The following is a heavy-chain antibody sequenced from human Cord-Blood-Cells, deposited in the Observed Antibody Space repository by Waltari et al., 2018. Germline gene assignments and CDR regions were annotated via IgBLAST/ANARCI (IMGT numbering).Heavy chain of an antibody. CDR1: GYTFTGYY. D-gene: IGHD3-10*01. CDR3: ARDLRITMVRGVMGFDY. CDR2: INPNSGGT. J-gene: IGHJ4*02. V-gene: IGHV1-2*02. Sequence: QVQLVQSGAEVKKPGASVKVSCKASGYTFTGYYMHPVPQAPGQGLEWMGWINPNSGGTNYAQKFQGRVTMTRDTSISTAYMELSRLRSDDTAVYYCARDLRITMVRGVMGFDYWGQGTLVTVSS.